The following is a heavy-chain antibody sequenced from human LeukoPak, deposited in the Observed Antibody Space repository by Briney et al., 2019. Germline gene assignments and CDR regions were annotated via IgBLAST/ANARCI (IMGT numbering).Heavy chain of an antibody. J-gene: IGHJ4*02. CDR1: GGSISSYY. CDR2: IYHSGST. V-gene: IGHV4-4*02. D-gene: IGHD4-11*01. CDR3: AREPVTTAYFDY. Sequence: SETLSLTCTVSGGSISSYYWSWVRQPPGKGLEWIGEIYHSGSTNYNPSLKSRVTISVDKSKNQFSLKLSSVTAADTAVYYCAREPVTTAYFDYWGQGTLVTVSS.